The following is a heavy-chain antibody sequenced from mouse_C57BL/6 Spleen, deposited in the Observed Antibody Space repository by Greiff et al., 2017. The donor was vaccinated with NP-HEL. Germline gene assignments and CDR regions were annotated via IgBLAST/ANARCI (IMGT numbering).Heavy chain of an antibody. Sequence: VKLQQPGAELVMPGASVKLSCKASGYTFTSYWMHWVKQRPGQGLEWIGEIDPSDSYTNYNQKFKGKSTLTVDKSSSTAYMQLSSLTSEDSAVYYCATSEAPFAYWGQGTLVTVSA. V-gene: IGHV1-69*01. CDR2: IDPSDSYT. CDR3: ATSEAPFAY. J-gene: IGHJ3*01. CDR1: GYTFTSYW. D-gene: IGHD3-1*01.